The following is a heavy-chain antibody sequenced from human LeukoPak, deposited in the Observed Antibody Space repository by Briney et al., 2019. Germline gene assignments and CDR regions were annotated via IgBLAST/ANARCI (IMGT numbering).Heavy chain of an antibody. Sequence: GGSLRLSCAASGFTFSSYAMSWVRQAPGKGLEWVSVIYSGGSTYYADSVKGRFTISRHNSKNTLYLQMNSLRAEDTAVYYCARDKRRDYGNYYYGMDVWGQGTTVTVSS. CDR2: IYSGGST. CDR3: ARDKRRDYGNYYYGMDV. J-gene: IGHJ6*02. CDR1: GFTFSSYA. D-gene: IGHD4-17*01. V-gene: IGHV3-53*04.